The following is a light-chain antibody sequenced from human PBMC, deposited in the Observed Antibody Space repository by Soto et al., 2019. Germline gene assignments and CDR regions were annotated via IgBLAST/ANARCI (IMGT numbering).Light chain of an antibody. CDR1: SSNIGSNY. CDR2: RNN. Sequence: QSVLTQPPSASGTPGQRVTISCSGSSSNIGSNYVYWYQQLPGTAPKLLIYRNNQRPSGVPDRFSGSKSGTSASLAISGLRSEDEADYYCAARDDSLGGVVFGGGTKLTVL. CDR3: AARDDSLGGVV. J-gene: IGLJ2*01. V-gene: IGLV1-47*01.